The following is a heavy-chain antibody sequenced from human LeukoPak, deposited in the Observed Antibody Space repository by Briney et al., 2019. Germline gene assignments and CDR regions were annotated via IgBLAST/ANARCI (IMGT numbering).Heavy chain of an antibody. J-gene: IGHJ4*02. Sequence: GGSLRLSCAASGFTFSSYAMSWVRQAPGKGLEWVSAISGSGGSTYYADSVKGRFTISRDNSKNTLYLQMNSLRAEDTAVYYCAKDHSYDILTGYYSPYFDYWGLGTLVTVSS. V-gene: IGHV3-23*01. CDR2: ISGSGGST. D-gene: IGHD3-9*01. CDR1: GFTFSSYA. CDR3: AKDHSYDILTGYYSPYFDY.